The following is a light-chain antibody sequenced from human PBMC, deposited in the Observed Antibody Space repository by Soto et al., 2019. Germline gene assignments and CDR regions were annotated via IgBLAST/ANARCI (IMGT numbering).Light chain of an antibody. V-gene: IGKV3-15*01. CDR2: GAS. CDR3: QQYNNWST. J-gene: IGKJ5*01. CDR1: VSVSSN. Sequence: EIVMTQSTATLSVSPGERATLSCRASVSVSSNLAWYQQKPGQAPRLLIYGASTRATGIPARFSGSGSGTEFTLTISSLQSEDFAVYYCQQYNNWSTFGQGTRLEIK.